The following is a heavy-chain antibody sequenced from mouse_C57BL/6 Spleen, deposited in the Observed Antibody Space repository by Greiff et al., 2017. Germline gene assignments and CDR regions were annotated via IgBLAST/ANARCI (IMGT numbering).Heavy chain of an antibody. V-gene: IGHV2-6*01. CDR1: GFSLTSYG. Sequence: VKLVESGPGLVAPSQSLSITCTVSGFSLTSYGVDWVRQSPGKGLEWLGVIWGVGSTNYNSALKSRLSISKDNSKSQVFLKMNSLQTDDTAMYNCASEGAQAPFAYWGQGTLVTVSA. CDR3: ASEGAQAPFAY. CDR2: IWGVGST. J-gene: IGHJ3*01. D-gene: IGHD3-2*02.